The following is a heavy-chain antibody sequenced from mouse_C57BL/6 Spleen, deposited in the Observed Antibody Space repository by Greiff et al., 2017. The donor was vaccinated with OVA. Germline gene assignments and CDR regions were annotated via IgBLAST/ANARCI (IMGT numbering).Heavy chain of an antibody. Sequence: VQLKESGGGLVQPGGSMKLSCVASGFTFSNYWMNWVRQSPEKGLEWVAQIRLKSDNYATHYAESVKGRFTISRDDSKSSVYLQMNNLRAEDTGIDYCAYDGYYVRAMDYWGQGTSVTVSS. D-gene: IGHD2-3*01. CDR2: IRLKSDNYAT. V-gene: IGHV6-3*01. J-gene: IGHJ4*01. CDR3: AYDGYYVRAMDY. CDR1: GFTFSNYW.